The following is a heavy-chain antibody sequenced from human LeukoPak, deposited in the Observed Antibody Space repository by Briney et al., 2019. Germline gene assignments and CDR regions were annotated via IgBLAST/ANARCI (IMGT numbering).Heavy chain of an antibody. CDR2: IYTGGST. J-gene: IGHJ4*02. CDR1: GFTVSNNY. V-gene: IGHV3-53*01. Sequence: GGSLGPSCAASGFTVSNNYMSWVRQAPGKGLEWVSVIYTGGSTYYADSVKGRFTITRDNSKNTLYLQMNSLRAEDTAVYYCARGRTFDNWGQGTLVTVSS. CDR3: ARGRTFDN.